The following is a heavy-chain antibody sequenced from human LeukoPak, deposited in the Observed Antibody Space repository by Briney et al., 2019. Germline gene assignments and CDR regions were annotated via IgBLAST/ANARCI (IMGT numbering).Heavy chain of an antibody. CDR1: GYTFTGYY. J-gene: IGHJ3*01. CDR3: ARGRKIVVDYEPQTFDL. V-gene: IGHV1-2*02. Sequence: ASVKVSCKASGYTFTGYYMHWVRQAPGQGLERMGWINPNSGGTNYAQKFQGRVTMTRDTSISTAYMELSRLRSDDTAVYYCARGRKIVVDYEPQTFDLWGQGAMVTVSP. D-gene: IGHD2-2*01. CDR2: INPNSGGT.